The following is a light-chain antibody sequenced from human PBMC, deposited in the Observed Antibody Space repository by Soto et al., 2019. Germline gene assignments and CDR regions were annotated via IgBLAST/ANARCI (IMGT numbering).Light chain of an antibody. CDR2: AAS. CDR3: QQTYITPRT. Sequence: DIQMTQSPSSLSASVGDRVTTTCRASQSIDKYLHWYQQKPGKAPNLLIFAASSLHSGVPSRFSGSGSGTDFTLIISNLHPEDFATYYCQQTYITPRTFGQGTKVEIK. J-gene: IGKJ1*01. CDR1: QSIDKY. V-gene: IGKV1-39*01.